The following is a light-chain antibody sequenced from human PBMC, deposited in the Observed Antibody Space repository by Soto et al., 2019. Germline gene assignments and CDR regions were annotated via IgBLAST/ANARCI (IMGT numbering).Light chain of an antibody. CDR3: QQYNNWPET. J-gene: IGKJ1*01. CDR2: DVS. Sequence: EIVLTQSPATLSLSPGERATLSCRASQGVDSYLAWYQQKPGQAPRLLIYDVSNRATGIPDRFSGSGSGTDFTLTISSLQSEDFAVYYCQQYNNWPETFGQGTKVDIK. CDR1: QGVDSY. V-gene: IGKV3-11*01.